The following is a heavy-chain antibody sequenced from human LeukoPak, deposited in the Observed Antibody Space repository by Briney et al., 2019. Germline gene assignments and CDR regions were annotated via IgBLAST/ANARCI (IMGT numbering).Heavy chain of an antibody. CDR1: GFIFRNYA. J-gene: IGHJ4*02. V-gene: IGHV3-23*01. D-gene: IGHD3-9*01. CDR3: AKWGDYDILTGYYVSDF. Sequence: GGSLRLSCAASGFIFRNYAMSWVRQAPGKGLEWVSAITGSGDATYYADSVKGRFTISRDNSKNTLYVEMNTLRAEDTAVYYCAKWGDYDILTGYYVSDFWGQGTLVTVSS. CDR2: ITGSGDAT.